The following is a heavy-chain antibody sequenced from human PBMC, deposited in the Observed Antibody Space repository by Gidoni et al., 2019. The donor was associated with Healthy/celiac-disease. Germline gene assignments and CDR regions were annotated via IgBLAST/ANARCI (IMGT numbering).Heavy chain of an antibody. CDR2: ILYYRCNK. V-gene: IGHV3-30*18. J-gene: IGHJ4*02. D-gene: IGHD3-22*01. Sequence: QVQLVESGGGVVKPGRYLRLSCAASGFTFCSYGMHWDRQAQGKGLEWVAVILYYRCNKYYADSVKGLFTISRDNSKNTLYLQLNSLRAEDTAVYYCAKDRPYYDSSGTFDYWGQGTLVTFSS. CDR1: GFTFCSYG. CDR3: AKDRPYYDSSGTFDY.